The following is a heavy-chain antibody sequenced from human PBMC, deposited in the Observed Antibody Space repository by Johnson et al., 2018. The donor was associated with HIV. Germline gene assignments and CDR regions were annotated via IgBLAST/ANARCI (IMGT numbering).Heavy chain of an antibody. D-gene: IGHD1-26*01. CDR1: GFTFSSYA. V-gene: IGHV3-30*14. CDR2: IGYDGSDK. J-gene: IGHJ3*02. CDR3: ARSSGSYLDDAYDI. Sequence: QVQLVESGGGVVQPGRSLRLSCAASGFTFSSYAMHWVRQAPGKGLEWVAVIGYDGSDKYYADSVKGRFTISRDNSKNTLYLQMNSLRAEDTAVYYCARSSGSYLDDAYDIWGQGTMVTVSS.